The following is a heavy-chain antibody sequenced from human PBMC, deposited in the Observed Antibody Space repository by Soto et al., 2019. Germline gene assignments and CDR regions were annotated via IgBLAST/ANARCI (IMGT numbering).Heavy chain of an antibody. V-gene: IGHV4-4*02. J-gene: IGHJ6*02. CDR3: ARGFSSSWYRDYYYGMDV. D-gene: IGHD6-13*01. CDR1: GGSISSSNW. Sequence: SETLSLTCAVSGGSISSSNWWSWFLQPPWKGLEWIGEMYHSGSTNYNPSLKSRVTISVDKSKNQFSLKLSSVTAADTAVYYCARGFSSSWYRDYYYGMDVWGQGTTVTVSS. CDR2: MYHSGST.